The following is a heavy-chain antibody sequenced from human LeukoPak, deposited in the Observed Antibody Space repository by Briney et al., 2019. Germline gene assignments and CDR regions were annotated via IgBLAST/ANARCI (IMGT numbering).Heavy chain of an antibody. CDR2: ISGSGGST. CDR1: GFTFSNYA. CDR3: VRGGNSPHDY. V-gene: IGHV3-23*01. D-gene: IGHD4-23*01. J-gene: IGHJ4*02. Sequence: GSLRLSCAASGFTFSNYAMSWVRQTPGKGLEWASAISGSGGSTYYADSVKGRFTISRDNSKNTLYLQMNSLRAEDTAVYYCVRGGNSPHDYWGQGTLVTVSS.